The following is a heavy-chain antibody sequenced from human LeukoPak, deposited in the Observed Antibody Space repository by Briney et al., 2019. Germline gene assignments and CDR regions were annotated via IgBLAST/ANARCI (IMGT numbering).Heavy chain of an antibody. J-gene: IGHJ3*02. CDR3: ARAQTLFWEFDGFDI. Sequence: GGSLRLSCAASGFTFSSHSINGVRQAPGKGLEWIATMTVTNKIYYADSVKGRFTISRDNAVNSVYLQMNRLRDEATAVYSCARAQTLFWEFDGFDIWGRGTKVTVS. V-gene: IGHV3-69-1*01. CDR2: MTVTNKI. D-gene: IGHD3-3*01. CDR1: GFTFSSHS.